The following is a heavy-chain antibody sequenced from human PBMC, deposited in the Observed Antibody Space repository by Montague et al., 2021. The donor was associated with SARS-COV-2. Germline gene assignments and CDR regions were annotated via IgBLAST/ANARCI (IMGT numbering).Heavy chain of an antibody. CDR3: AQTSGSAYYYPMDV. V-gene: IGHV4-59*01. D-gene: IGHD2-2*01. Sequence: SETLSLTCSVSGGSISNYFWSWIRQNPGKGLEWIGYIYNGGSIDYNPSLKSRVTISVDTSKNQFSVKLSSVTAADTAVYYCAQTSGSAYYYPMDVWGQGITVTVSS. CDR1: GGSISNYF. J-gene: IGHJ6*02. CDR2: IYNGGSI.